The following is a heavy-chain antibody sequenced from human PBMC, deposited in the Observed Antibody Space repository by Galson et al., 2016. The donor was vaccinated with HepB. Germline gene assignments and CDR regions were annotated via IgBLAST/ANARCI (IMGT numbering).Heavy chain of an antibody. J-gene: IGHJ4*02. V-gene: IGHV1-46*02. CDR1: GYTFNTYN. Sequence: SVKVSCKASGYTFNTYNMHWVRQAPGQGLEWMGMIKPSGGNTIYAQKFQDRITMTRDTSTSTVYMELISLRSEDTAVYYCARELDHSFYFDYWGQGTLLTASS. CDR3: ARELDHSFYFDY. CDR2: IKPSGGNT. D-gene: IGHD1-14*01.